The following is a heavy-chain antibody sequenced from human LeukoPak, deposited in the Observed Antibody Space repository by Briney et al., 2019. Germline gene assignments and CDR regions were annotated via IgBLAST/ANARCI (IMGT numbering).Heavy chain of an antibody. V-gene: IGHV5-51*01. Sequence: GESLQISCQGSGYSFTSYGIGWVRHMRRKGLEWMGIIYPGDSDTRYSPSFQGQVTISADKSISTAYLQWSSLKASDTAMYYCARLRSGDYYGSGSYFTSNWFDPWGQGTLVTVSS. CDR2: IYPGDSDT. D-gene: IGHD3-10*01. CDR3: ARLRSGDYYGSGSYFTSNWFDP. J-gene: IGHJ5*02. CDR1: GYSFTSYG.